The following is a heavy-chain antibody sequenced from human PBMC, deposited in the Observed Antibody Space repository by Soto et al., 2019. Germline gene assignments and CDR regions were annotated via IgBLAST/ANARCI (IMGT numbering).Heavy chain of an antibody. CDR1: GYTFTSYY. J-gene: IGHJ6*02. V-gene: IGHV1-46*01. CDR3: ARDGPQADTAMLNYYGMDV. D-gene: IGHD5-18*01. Sequence: ASVKVSCKASGYTFTSYYMHWVRQAPGQGLEWMGIINPSGGSTSYAQKFQGRVTMTRDTSTSTVYMELSSLRSEDTAVYYCARDGPQADTAMLNYYGMDVWGQGTTVTVSS. CDR2: INPSGGST.